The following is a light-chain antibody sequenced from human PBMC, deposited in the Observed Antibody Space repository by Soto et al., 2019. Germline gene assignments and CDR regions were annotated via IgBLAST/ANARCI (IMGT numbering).Light chain of an antibody. CDR3: QQYNDWWT. Sequence: DIQMTQSPSTLSGSVGDRVTITCRASQTISSWLAWYQQKPGKAPKLLIYKASTLKSGVPSRFSGSGSGTEFTLTISSLQSEDFAVYYCQQYNDWWTCGQGTKVDIK. J-gene: IGKJ1*01. V-gene: IGKV1-5*03. CDR1: QTISSW. CDR2: KAS.